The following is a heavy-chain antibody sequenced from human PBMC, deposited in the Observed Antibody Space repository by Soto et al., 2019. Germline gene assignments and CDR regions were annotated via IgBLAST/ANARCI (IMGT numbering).Heavy chain of an antibody. CDR3: APITYGSGSYYSPGAFDI. V-gene: IGHV1-69*12. Sequence: QVQLVQSGAEVKKPGSSVKVSCKASGGTFSSYAISWVRQAPGQGLEWMGGIIPIFGTANYAQKFQGRVTITADESTSTAYMELSSLRSEDTAVYYCAPITYGSGSYYSPGAFDIWGQGTMVTVSS. CDR2: IIPIFGTA. D-gene: IGHD3-10*01. CDR1: GGTFSSYA. J-gene: IGHJ3*02.